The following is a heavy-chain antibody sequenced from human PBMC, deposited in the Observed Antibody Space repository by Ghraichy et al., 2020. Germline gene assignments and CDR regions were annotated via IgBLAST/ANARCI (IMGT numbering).Heavy chain of an antibody. J-gene: IGHJ4*02. CDR1: GFTFTSYW. Sequence: GESLNISCAASGFTFTSYWMYWVRQAPGKGPEWVTNIKEDGSKMYYVDSVKGRFTVSRYNAKKTLYLQMNSLRVEDTAVYYCAKDQDTGWSFADWGQGTLVTVSS. D-gene: IGHD1-26*01. CDR3: AKDQDTGWSFAD. CDR2: IKEDGSKM. V-gene: IGHV3-7*01.